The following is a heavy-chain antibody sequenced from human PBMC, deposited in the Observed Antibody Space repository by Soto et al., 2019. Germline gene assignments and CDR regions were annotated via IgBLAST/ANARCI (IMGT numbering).Heavy chain of an antibody. Sequence: ASVKVSCKASGYIFINYGITWVRQAPRQGLEWMGWISGYNGNTNHAQKFQGRVTMTTDTSTSTAYMELRSLGFDDTAVYYCARDEVPAANWLDPWGQGTLVTVSS. V-gene: IGHV1-18*01. CDR1: GYIFINYG. D-gene: IGHD2-2*01. J-gene: IGHJ5*02. CDR3: ARDEVPAANWLDP. CDR2: ISGYNGNT.